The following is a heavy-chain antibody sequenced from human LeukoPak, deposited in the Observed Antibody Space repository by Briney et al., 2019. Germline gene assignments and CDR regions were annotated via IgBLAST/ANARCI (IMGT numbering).Heavy chain of an antibody. D-gene: IGHD1-26*01. J-gene: IGHJ4*02. CDR1: GFTFSTYG. V-gene: IGHV3-30*02. Sequence: GGSLRLSCAASGFTFSTYGFHWVRQAPGKGLEWLTVIWFDGSKTYYADSVKGRFTISRDNSKNTVFLQMNSLRAEDTAIYYCAKEGGSYSDFDYWGQGALVTVSS. CDR3: AKEGGSYSDFDY. CDR2: IWFDGSKT.